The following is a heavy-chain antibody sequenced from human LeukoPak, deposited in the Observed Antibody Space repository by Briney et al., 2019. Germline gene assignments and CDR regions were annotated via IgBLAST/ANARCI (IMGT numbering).Heavy chain of an antibody. J-gene: IGHJ3*02. CDR2: ISYDGTNK. D-gene: IGHD3-22*01. V-gene: IGHV3-30-3*01. Sequence: PGGSLRLSCAASGFTFSSYAMSWVRQAPGKGLEWMAAISYDGTNKYYTDSVKGRFSISRDTSKSTVYLQMNSLRADDTAVYYCARGLHYYEGSGYYSDAFDIWGQGTMVTVSS. CDR1: GFTFSSYA. CDR3: ARGLHYYEGSGYYSDAFDI.